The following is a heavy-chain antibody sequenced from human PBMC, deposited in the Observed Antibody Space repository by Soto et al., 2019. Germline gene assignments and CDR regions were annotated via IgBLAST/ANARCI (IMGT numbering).Heavy chain of an antibody. V-gene: IGHV1-69*13. D-gene: IGHD1-26*01. CDR2: IIPIIGES. J-gene: IGHJ3*02. CDR1: GGTFRNYA. CDR3: ARDRSGSYSDAFDI. Sequence: SVKVSCKASGGTFRNYAISWVRQAPGQGLEWMGGIIPIIGESNYAQKFQGRVTITADESTSTAYMELSSLRSEDTAVYYCARDRSGSYSDAFDIWGQGTMVTVSS.